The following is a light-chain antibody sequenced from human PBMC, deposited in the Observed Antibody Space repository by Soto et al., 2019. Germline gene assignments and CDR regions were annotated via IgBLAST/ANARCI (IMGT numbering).Light chain of an antibody. J-gene: IGKJ5*01. CDR2: TVS. CDR3: MQGTHWHT. Sequence: DVVMTQSPLSLPVTLGQPASISCRSSQSLVSSDGNTYLNWFQQRPGQSPRRLIYTVSNRDSGVRDRFGGSVSGTVVILKLSRVESADVGSYYCMQGTHWHTFGQGTRLEIK. CDR1: QSLVSSDGNTY. V-gene: IGKV2-30*01.